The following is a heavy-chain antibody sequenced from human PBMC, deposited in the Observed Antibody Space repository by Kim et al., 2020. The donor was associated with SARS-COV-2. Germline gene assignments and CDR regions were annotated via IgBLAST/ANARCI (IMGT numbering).Heavy chain of an antibody. CDR2: IRSKAYGGTT. D-gene: IGHD2-2*01. CDR3: TRDLLYCSSTSCYATMGIAAVLDAFDI. CDR1: GFTFGDYA. J-gene: IGHJ3*02. V-gene: IGHV3-49*03. Sequence: GGSLRLSCTASGFTFGDYAMSWFRQAPGKGLEWVGFIRSKAYGGTTEYAASVKGRFTISRDDSKSIAYLQMNSLKTEDTAVYYCTRDLLYCSSTSCYATMGIAAVLDAFDIWGQGTMVTVSS.